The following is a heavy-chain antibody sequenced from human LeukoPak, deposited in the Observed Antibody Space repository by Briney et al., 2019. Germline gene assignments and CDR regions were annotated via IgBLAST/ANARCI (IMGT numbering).Heavy chain of an antibody. V-gene: IGHV3-23*01. CDR1: GFTFSSYA. CDR2: ISGSGGST. CDR3: AKPPSVVVVAAGFDY. D-gene: IGHD2-15*01. Sequence: GRSLRLSCAVSGFTFSSYAMSWVRQAPGKGLEWVSAISGSGGSTYYADSVKGRFTISRDNSKNTLYLQLNGLGAEDRAVYYCAKPPSVVVVAAGFDYWGQGTLVTVSS. J-gene: IGHJ4*01.